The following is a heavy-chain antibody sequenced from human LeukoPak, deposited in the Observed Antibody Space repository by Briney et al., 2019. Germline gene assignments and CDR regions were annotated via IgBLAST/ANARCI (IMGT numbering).Heavy chain of an antibody. V-gene: IGHV3-48*04. D-gene: IGHD1-26*01. Sequence: GGSLRLSCAASGFTFSSYSMNWVRQAPGKGLEWVSYISSSGSTIYYADSVKGRFTISRDNAKNSLYLQMNSLRAEDTAVYYCASSSGSFDYWGQGTLVTVSS. CDR1: GFTFSSYS. CDR2: ISSSGSTI. CDR3: ASSSGSFDY. J-gene: IGHJ4*02.